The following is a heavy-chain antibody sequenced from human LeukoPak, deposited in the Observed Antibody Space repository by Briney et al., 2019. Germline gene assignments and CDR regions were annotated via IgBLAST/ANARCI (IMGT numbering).Heavy chain of an antibody. CDR1: GGSISSYH. V-gene: IGHV4-59*01. CDR2: IYYSGST. CDR3: ASSGEEDSNFDY. J-gene: IGHJ4*02. Sequence: SETLSLTCTVSGGSISSYHWSWIRQPPGKGLEWIGYIYYSGSTNYNPSLKSRVTISVDTSKNQFSLKLSSVTAADTAVYYCASSGEEDSNFDYWGQGTLVTVSS. D-gene: IGHD7-27*01.